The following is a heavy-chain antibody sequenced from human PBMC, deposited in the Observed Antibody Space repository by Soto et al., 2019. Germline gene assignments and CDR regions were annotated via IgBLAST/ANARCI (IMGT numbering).Heavy chain of an antibody. CDR3: ARERGYCSGGSCYFGY. CDR1: GGTFSSYA. CDR2: IIPIFGTA. D-gene: IGHD2-15*01. V-gene: IGHV1-69*13. J-gene: IGHJ4*02. Sequence: ASVKVSCKASGGTFSSYAISWVRQAPGQGLEWMGGIIPIFGTANYAQKFQGRVTITADESTSTAYMELGSLRSEDTAVYYCARERGYCSGGSCYFGYWGQGTLVTVSS.